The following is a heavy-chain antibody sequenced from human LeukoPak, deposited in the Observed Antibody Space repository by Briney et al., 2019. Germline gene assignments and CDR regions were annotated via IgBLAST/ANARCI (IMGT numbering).Heavy chain of an antibody. J-gene: IGHJ4*02. CDR2: ISSSGSTI. Sequence: GGSLRLSCAASGFTFSSCEMNWVRQAPGKGLEWVSYISSSGSTIYYADSVKGRFTISRDNAKNSLYLQMNSLRAEDTAVYYCARSAGTVTTGFDYWGQGTLVTVSS. D-gene: IGHD4-17*01. V-gene: IGHV3-48*03. CDR1: GFTFSSCE. CDR3: ARSAGTVTTGFDY.